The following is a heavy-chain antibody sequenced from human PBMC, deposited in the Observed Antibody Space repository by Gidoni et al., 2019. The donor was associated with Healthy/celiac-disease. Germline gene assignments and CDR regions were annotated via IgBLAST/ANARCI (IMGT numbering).Heavy chain of an antibody. CDR2: INHSGSP. Sequence: QVQLQQWGAGRLKPSETLSLTCAVYGGSFSGYYWSWIRQPPGKGLEWIGEINHSGSPNYNPSLKSRVTISVDTSKNQFSLKLSSVTAADTAVYYCARGAWLLATTVSTFFDYWGQGTLVTVSS. D-gene: IGHD4-17*01. CDR3: ARGAWLLATTVSTFFDY. V-gene: IGHV4-34*01. CDR1: GGSFSGYY. J-gene: IGHJ4*02.